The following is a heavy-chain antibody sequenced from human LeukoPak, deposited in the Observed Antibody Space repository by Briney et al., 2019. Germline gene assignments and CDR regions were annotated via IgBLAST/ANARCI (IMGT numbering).Heavy chain of an antibody. CDR1: GYTFTGYY. CDR2: INPNSGGT. D-gene: IGHD2-2*02. J-gene: IGHJ5*02. V-gene: IGHV1-2*02. CDR3: ARVDSEYCSSTSCYKWFDP. Sequence: ASVKVSCKASGYTFTGYYIYWVRQAPGQGLEWMGWINPNSGGTNYAQKFQGRVAMTRDTYVNTAYMELSRLRSDDTAVYYCARVDSEYCSSTSCYKWFDPWGQGTLVTVSS.